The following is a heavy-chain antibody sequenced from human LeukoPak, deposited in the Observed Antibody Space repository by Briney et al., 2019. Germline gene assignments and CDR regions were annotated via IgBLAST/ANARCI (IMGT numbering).Heavy chain of an antibody. D-gene: IGHD3-22*01. V-gene: IGHV3-23*01. Sequence: PGGSLRLSCAASGFTFSSYAMSWVRQAPGKGLEWVSVISGSSGRTYYADSVKGRFAISRDDSKNTLYLQMNSLRAEDTAVYYCAKATTYYYDSSGYWNDYWGQGTLVTVSS. CDR2: ISGSSGRT. J-gene: IGHJ4*02. CDR1: GFTFSSYA. CDR3: AKATTYYYDSSGYWNDY.